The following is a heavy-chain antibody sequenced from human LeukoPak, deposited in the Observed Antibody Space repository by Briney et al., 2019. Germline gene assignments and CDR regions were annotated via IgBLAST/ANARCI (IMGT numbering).Heavy chain of an antibody. Sequence: GGSLRLSCAASGFSVSSDYMSWVRQAPGKGLEWVSVIYSDGNTYYVDAVKGRFIISRDKSKNTVYLQMNNLRPEDTAVYYCARAAWDFWGQGTLVTVSS. CDR1: GFSVSSDY. D-gene: IGHD6-25*01. CDR2: IYSDGNT. V-gene: IGHV3-66*01. J-gene: IGHJ4*02. CDR3: ARAAWDF.